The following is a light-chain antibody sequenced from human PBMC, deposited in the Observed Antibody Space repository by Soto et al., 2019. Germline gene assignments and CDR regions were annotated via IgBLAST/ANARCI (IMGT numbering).Light chain of an antibody. Sequence: EIVLTQSPGTLSLSPGERATLSCRARQSVSSSYLAWYQQRPGQAPRLLIYGASSRATGIPDRFSGSGSATDFTLTISRLEPEDFAVYYCQHYGSSPLFTFGPGTKVDIK. CDR3: QHYGSSPLFT. J-gene: IGKJ3*01. CDR1: QSVSSSY. V-gene: IGKV3-20*01. CDR2: GAS.